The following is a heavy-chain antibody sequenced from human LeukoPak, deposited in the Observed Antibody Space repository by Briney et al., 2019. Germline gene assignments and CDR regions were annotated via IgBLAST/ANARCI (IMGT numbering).Heavy chain of an antibody. CDR3: ARVEQWLANDHHKPFDY. D-gene: IGHD6-19*01. CDR2: TYYRSKWYS. V-gene: IGHV6-1*01. J-gene: IGHJ4*02. Sequence: SQTLSLTCAISGDSVSSNSAAWNWIRQSPSRGLEWLGRTYYRSKWYSDYAVSVKSRITINPDTSKNQFSLQLNSVTPEDTAVYYCARVEQWLANDHHKPFDYWGQGTLVTVSS. CDR1: GDSVSSNSAA.